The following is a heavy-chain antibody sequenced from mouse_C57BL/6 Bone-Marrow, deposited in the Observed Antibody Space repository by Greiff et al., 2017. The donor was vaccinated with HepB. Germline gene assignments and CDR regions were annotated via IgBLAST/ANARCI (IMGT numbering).Heavy chain of an antibody. J-gene: IGHJ2*01. CDR1: GFNIKDDY. CDR3: TTYYGYERGDYFDY. D-gene: IGHD2-2*01. Sequence: EVKLMESGAELVRPGASVKLSCTASGFNIKDDYMHWVKQRPEQGLEWIGWIDPENGDTEYASKFQGKATITADTSYNTAYLQLSSLTSEDTAVYYCTTYYGYERGDYFDYWGQGTTLTVSS. V-gene: IGHV14-4*01. CDR2: IDPENGDT.